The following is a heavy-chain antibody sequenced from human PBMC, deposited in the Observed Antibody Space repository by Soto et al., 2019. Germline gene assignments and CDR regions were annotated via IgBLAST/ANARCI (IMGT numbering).Heavy chain of an antibody. Sequence: QVQLQESGPGLVKPTQTLSLTCTVSGGSISSGGYYWSWIRQHPGKGLEWIGYIYHSGSTYYNPSLKSRVTISVATSKNPFSLKLSSVTAADTAVYYSARAAAGILTWFDPWGQGTLVTVSS. V-gene: IGHV4-31*03. J-gene: IGHJ5*02. CDR2: IYHSGST. D-gene: IGHD6-25*01. CDR1: GGSISSGGYY. CDR3: ARAAAGILTWFDP.